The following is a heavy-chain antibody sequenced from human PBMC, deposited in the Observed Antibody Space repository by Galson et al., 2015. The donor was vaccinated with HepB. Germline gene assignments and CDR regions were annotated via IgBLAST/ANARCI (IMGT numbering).Heavy chain of an antibody. CDR3: AREKNIVVVPAAISPPYYYYYGMDV. CDR2: IWYDGSNK. CDR1: GFTFSSYG. J-gene: IGHJ6*02. Sequence: SLRLSCAASGFTFSSYGMHWVRQAPGKGLEWVAVIWYDGSNKYYADSVKGRFTISRDNSKNTLYLQMNSLRAEDTAVYYCAREKNIVVVPAAISPPYYYYYGMDVWGQGTTVTVSS. D-gene: IGHD2-2*01. V-gene: IGHV3-33*01.